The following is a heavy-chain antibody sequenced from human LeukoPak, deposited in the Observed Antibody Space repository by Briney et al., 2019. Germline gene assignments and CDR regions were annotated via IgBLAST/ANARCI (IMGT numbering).Heavy chain of an antibody. CDR3: ARGFNRGFDP. CDR1: GFTVSSDY. J-gene: IGHJ5*02. CDR2: IYSGGNT. D-gene: IGHD1-14*01. Sequence: GGSLRLSCAASGFTVSSDYMNWVRQAPGKGLEWVSLIYSGGNTYYADSVRGRFTISRDNSKNTLHLQMNSLRVEDTAVYYCARGFNRGFDPWGQGTLVTVSS. V-gene: IGHV3-53*01.